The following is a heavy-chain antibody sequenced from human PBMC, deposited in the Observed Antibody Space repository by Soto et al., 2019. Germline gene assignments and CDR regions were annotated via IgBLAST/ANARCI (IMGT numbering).Heavy chain of an antibody. CDR1: GGSFSGYY. D-gene: IGHD3-22*01. Sequence: PSETLSLTCAVYGGSFSGYYWSWIRQPPGKGLEWIGEINHSGSTNYNPSLKSRVTISLDTSKNQVSLKLHSVTAADTAVYYCARGPRVGVVAGQRLAMDVWGQWTTVT. J-gene: IGHJ6*02. CDR3: ARGPRVGVVAGQRLAMDV. V-gene: IGHV4-34*01. CDR2: INHSGST.